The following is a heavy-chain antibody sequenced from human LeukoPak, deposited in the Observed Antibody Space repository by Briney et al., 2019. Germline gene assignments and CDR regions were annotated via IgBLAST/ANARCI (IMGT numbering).Heavy chain of an antibody. CDR2: VNHSGYT. J-gene: IGHJ4*02. CDR3: ARMTTGHDF. CDR1: GTSFSSYY. V-gene: IGHV4-34*01. D-gene: IGHD4-17*01. Sequence: SETLSLTCAVSGTSFSSYYWNWIRQPPGKGLEWIGEVNHSGYTNDNPSLKSRVTISVDTSKNQFSLRLRSVTAADTAVYFCARMTTGHDFWGQGTLVTVSS.